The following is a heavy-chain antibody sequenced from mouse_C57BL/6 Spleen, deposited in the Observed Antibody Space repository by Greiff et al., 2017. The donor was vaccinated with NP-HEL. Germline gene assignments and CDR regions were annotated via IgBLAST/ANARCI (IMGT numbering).Heavy chain of an antibody. CDR3: ARQGAYYSNFFDY. CDR1: GYAFSSYW. V-gene: IGHV1-80*01. D-gene: IGHD2-5*01. J-gene: IGHJ2*01. CDR2: IYPGDGDT. Sequence: QVQLQPSGAELVKPGASVKISCKASGYAFSSYWMNWVKQRPGKGLEWIGQIYPGDGDTNYNGKFKGKATLTADKSSSTAYMQLSSLTSEDSAVYFCARQGAYYSNFFDYWGQGTTLTVSS.